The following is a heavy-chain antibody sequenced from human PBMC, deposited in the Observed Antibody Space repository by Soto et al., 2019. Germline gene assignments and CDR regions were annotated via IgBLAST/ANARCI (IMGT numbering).Heavy chain of an antibody. D-gene: IGHD7-27*01. V-gene: IGHV3-53*01. CDR2: IDTDDHT. Sequence: GGSLRLSCAASGFPVSLSYMSWVRQAPGRGLSCVSVIDTDDHTYYADSVKGRFTISKDNSKNTLYLQMNSLRVEDTAVYYCARITGGNWFDPWGQGTLVTVSS. CDR1: GFPVSLSY. CDR3: ARITGGNWFDP. J-gene: IGHJ5*02.